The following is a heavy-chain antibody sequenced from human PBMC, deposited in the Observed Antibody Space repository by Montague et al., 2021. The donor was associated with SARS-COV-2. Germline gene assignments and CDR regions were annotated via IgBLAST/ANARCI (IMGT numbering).Heavy chain of an antibody. Sequence: SETLSLTCTVSGGSISSYYWSWIRQPPGKGLEWIGYIYYSGSTNYNPSLKSRVTISVDTSKNQFSLKLSSVTAADTAVYYCARGHDCSGGSCWWEYWFGPWGQGTLVTVSS. D-gene: IGHD2-15*01. J-gene: IGHJ5*02. CDR2: IYYSGST. CDR3: ARGHDCSGGSCWWEYWFGP. CDR1: GGSISSYY. V-gene: IGHV4-59*01.